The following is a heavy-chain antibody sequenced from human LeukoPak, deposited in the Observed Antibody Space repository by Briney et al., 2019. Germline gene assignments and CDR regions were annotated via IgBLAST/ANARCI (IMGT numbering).Heavy chain of an antibody. CDR1: GGTFSSYA. J-gene: IGHJ6*02. CDR2: IIPIFGIA. V-gene: IGHV1-69*04. D-gene: IGHD3-22*01. Sequence: ASVKVSCKASGGTFSSYAISWVRQAPGQGLEWMGRIIPIFGIANYAQKFQGRVTITADKYTSTAYMELSSLRSEDTAVYYCARDSNYDSSGYYPGKYYYYYGMDVWGQGTTVTVSS. CDR3: ARDSNYDSSGYYPGKYYYYYGMDV.